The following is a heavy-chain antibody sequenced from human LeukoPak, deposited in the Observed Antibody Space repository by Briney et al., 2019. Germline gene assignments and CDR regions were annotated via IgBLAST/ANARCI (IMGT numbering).Heavy chain of an antibody. J-gene: IGHJ4*02. Sequence: SQTLSLTCAVSGVSINSGGYSWSWIRQPPGKGLEWIGYIYHSGGTYYNPSLKSRVTISVDRSKNQFSLKLSSVTAADTAVFYCARTVTTTHFDYWGQGTLVTVSS. CDR3: ARTVTTTHFDY. CDR2: IYHSGGT. CDR1: GVSINSGGYS. D-gene: IGHD4-11*01. V-gene: IGHV4-30-2*01.